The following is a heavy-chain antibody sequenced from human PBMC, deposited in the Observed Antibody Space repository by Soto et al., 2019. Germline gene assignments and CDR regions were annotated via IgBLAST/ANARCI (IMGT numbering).Heavy chain of an antibody. CDR1: GGSISSSIYY. V-gene: IGHV4-39*01. CDR2: VYHSGST. J-gene: IGHJ3*01. CDR3: ARPVGVEQQLVHDAFDL. Sequence: SATLSLTCTVSGGSISSSIYYWGWIRQPPGKGLQWVGSVYHSGSTYYNPSLRSRVTISVDTSKNQFSLRLSSMTAADTAVYYCARPVGVEQQLVHDAFDLWGQGTMVTVSS. D-gene: IGHD6-13*01.